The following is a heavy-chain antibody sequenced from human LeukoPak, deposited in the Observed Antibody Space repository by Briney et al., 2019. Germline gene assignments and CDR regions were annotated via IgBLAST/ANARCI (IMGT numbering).Heavy chain of an antibody. V-gene: IGHV1-2*02. D-gene: IGHD2-2*01. J-gene: IGHJ3*02. CDR3: ARPQSPIVVVPTAREAFDI. Sequence: ASVKVSCKASGYTFTGYYMHWVRQAPGQGLEWMGWINPNSGGTNYAQKFQGRVTMTRDTSISTAYMELSRLRSDDTAVYYCARPQSPIVVVPTAREAFDIWGQGTMVTVSS. CDR2: INPNSGGT. CDR1: GYTFTGYY.